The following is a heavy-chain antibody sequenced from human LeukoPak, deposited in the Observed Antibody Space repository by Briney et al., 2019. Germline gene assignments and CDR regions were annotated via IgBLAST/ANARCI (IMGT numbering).Heavy chain of an antibody. CDR3: APFNHDQNMFDQ. V-gene: IGHV1-2*02. CDR2: VIPSSGGT. CDR1: GYTFTSYD. Sequence: GASVNVSCKASGYTFTSYDINWVRQATGQGLEWMGWVIPSSGGTTYAEKFQDRVAMTRDTSISTAYMELTRLTSDDTAVYYCAPFNHDQNMFDQWGQGTLVTVPS. J-gene: IGHJ4*02. D-gene: IGHD2/OR15-2a*01.